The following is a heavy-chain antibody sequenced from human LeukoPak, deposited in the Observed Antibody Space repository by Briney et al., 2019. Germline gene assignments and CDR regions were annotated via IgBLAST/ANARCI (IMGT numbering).Heavy chain of an antibody. J-gene: IGHJ4*02. D-gene: IGHD5-18*01. CDR3: ARDGPLDTAMILGY. CDR2: IYYSGST. Sequence: PSETLSLTCTVSGGSVSSGSYYWSWIRQPPGKGLEWVGYIYYSGSTNYNPSLKSRVTISVDTSKNQFSLKLSSVTAADTAVYYCARDGPLDTAMILGYWGQGTLVTVSS. V-gene: IGHV4-61*01. CDR1: GGSVSSGSYY.